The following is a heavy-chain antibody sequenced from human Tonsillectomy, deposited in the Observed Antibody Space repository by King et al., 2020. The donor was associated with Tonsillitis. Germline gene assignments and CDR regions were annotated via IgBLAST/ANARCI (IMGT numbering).Heavy chain of an antibody. CDR1: GFTFRSYA. V-gene: IGHV3-23*04. Sequence: VQLVESGGGLVQPGGSLRLSCAASGFTFRSYAMSWVRQAPGKGLEWVSAISGSGGSTYYADSGKGRFTLSRDNSKNTLYLQMNSLRAEDTAVYYCAKDPRNSGWFPAEYFQHWGQGTLVTVSS. D-gene: IGHD6-19*01. CDR3: AKDPRNSGWFPAEYFQH. J-gene: IGHJ1*01. CDR2: ISGSGGST.